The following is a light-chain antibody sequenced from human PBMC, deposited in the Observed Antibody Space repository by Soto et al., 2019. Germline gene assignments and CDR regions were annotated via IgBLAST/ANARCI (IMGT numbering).Light chain of an antibody. V-gene: IGLV2-14*01. J-gene: IGLJ2*01. Sequence: QSALTQPASVSGSPRQSITISCTGTSSDVGSHDSVSWYQQHPGKAPQLVIYEVAHRPSGVSDRFSGSKFGITAYLTISGLQAEDEADYYCTSYSTGSSPGIFGGGTKLTVL. CDR1: SSDVGSHDS. CDR2: EVA. CDR3: TSYSTGSSPGI.